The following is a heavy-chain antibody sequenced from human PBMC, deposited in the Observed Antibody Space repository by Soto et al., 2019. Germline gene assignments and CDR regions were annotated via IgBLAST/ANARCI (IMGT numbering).Heavy chain of an antibody. J-gene: IGHJ4*02. CDR3: ARVAVEMATIHVFDY. CDR2: ISYDGSNK. V-gene: IGHV3-30-3*01. D-gene: IGHD5-12*01. CDR1: GFTFSSYA. Sequence: PGGSLRLSCAASGFTFSSYAMHWVRQAPGKGLEWVAVISYDGSNKYYADSVKGRFTISRDISKNTLYLQMNSLRAEDTAVYYCARVAVEMATIHVFDYWGQGTLVTVSS.